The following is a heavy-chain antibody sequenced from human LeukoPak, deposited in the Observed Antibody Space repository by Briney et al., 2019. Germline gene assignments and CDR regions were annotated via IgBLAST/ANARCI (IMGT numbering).Heavy chain of an antibody. Sequence: GASVKVSCKASGYTFTGYYMHWVRQAPGQGLEWMGWINPNSGGTNYAQKFQGWVTMTRDTSISTAYMELSRLRSGDTAVYYCARATTYYYYGMDVWGQGTTVTVSS. CDR1: GYTFTGYY. CDR2: INPNSGGT. CDR3: ARATTYYYYGMDV. D-gene: IGHD5-12*01. V-gene: IGHV1-2*04. J-gene: IGHJ6*02.